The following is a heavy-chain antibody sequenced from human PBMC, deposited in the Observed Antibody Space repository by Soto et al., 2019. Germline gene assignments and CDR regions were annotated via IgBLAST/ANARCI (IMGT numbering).Heavy chain of an antibody. CDR1: GFTFGNFV. J-gene: IGHJ6*02. Sequence: PGGSLRLSCAASGFTFGNFVMRWVRQTPGKGLEWVSTITETGGDTYYTDSVKGRFTISRDNSKNTLYLQMTSLRAEDTALYYCTRASSDRNHMEVWGPGTKVTVSS. CDR2: ITETGGDT. V-gene: IGHV3-23*01. CDR3: TRASSDRNHMEV.